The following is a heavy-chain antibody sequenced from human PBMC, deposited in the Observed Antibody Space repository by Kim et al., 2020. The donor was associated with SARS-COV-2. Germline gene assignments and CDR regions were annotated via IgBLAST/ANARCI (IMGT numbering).Heavy chain of an antibody. J-gene: IGHJ6*02. CDR1: GFTFSDYY. CDR2: ISSSGSTI. V-gene: IGHV3-11*01. CDR3: AREGGYCSSTSCFYYYYGMDV. D-gene: IGHD2-2*01. Sequence: GGSLRLSCAASGFTFSDYYRSWISQAPGKGLEWVSYISSSGSTIYYADSVKGRFTISRDNAKNSLYLQMNSLRAEDTAVYYCAREGGYCSSTSCFYYYYGMDVWGQGTTGTVAS.